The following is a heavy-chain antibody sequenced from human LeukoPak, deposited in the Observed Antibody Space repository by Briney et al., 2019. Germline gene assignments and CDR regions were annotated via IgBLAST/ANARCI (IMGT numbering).Heavy chain of an antibody. J-gene: IGHJ4*02. D-gene: IGHD6-19*01. CDR3: ARIAARGTVAGGY. Sequence: SETLSLTCTVSGGSISSSSYYWGWIRQPPGKGLEWIGSIYYSGSTYYNPSLKSRVTISVDTSKNQFSLKLSSVTAADTAVYYCARIAARGTVAGGYWGQGTLVTVSS. V-gene: IGHV4-39*01. CDR1: GGSISSSSYY. CDR2: IYYSGST.